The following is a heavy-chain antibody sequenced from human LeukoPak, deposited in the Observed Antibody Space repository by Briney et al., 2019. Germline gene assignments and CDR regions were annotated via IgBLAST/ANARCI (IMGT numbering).Heavy chain of an antibody. J-gene: IGHJ4*02. V-gene: IGHV4-59*01. D-gene: IGHD3-3*01. CDR2: IYYSGST. CDR1: GGSISSYY. Sequence: SETLSLTCTVSGGSISSYYWSWIRQPPGKGLEWIGYIYYSGSTNYNPSLTSRVTIPVDTSKNQFSLKLSSVTAADTAVYYCARDLRFGVDWGQGTLVTVSS. CDR3: ARDLRFGVD.